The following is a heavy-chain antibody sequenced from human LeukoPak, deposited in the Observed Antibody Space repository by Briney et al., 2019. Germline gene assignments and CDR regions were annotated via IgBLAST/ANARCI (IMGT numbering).Heavy chain of an antibody. Sequence: TLSLTCPVSGGSISSGDYYWSWIRQPPGKGLEWIGYIYYSGSTYYNPSLKSRVTISVDTSKNQISLKLSSVTAADTAVYYCAREPPNYGMDVWGQGTTVTVSS. CDR2: IYYSGST. J-gene: IGHJ6*02. V-gene: IGHV4-30-4*01. CDR3: AREPPNYGMDV. CDR1: GGSISSGDYY.